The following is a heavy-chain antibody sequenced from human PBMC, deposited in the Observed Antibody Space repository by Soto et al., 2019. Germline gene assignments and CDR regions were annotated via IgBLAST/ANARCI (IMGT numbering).Heavy chain of an antibody. D-gene: IGHD3-16*01. CDR2: ISPYTGNT. CDR3: VMVDNYVTPTQQDV. V-gene: IGHV1-18*01. CDR1: VYIFVNYG. Sequence: QVQLVQSGDEVKKPGASVKVSCKASVYIFVNYGIAWVRQAPGQGLEWMGWISPYTGNTHSATKVQGRLTMTTDTSTSTADMDLGSLTSDDTAVYYCVMVDNYVTPTQQDVWGQGTTVTVSS. J-gene: IGHJ6*01.